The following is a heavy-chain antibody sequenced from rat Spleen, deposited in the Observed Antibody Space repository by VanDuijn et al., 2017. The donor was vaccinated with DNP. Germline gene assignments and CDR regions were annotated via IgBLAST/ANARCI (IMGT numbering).Heavy chain of an antibody. J-gene: IGHJ3*01. D-gene: IGHD1-7*01. CDR2: ISYDGSSI. Sequence: EVQLVESGGSLVQPGRSMKLSCAASGFTFSDYNMAWVRQAPKKGLEWVATISYDGSSIDYRDSVKGRFTTSRDNAKNILYLQMDSLRSEDTATYYCARPDCWGQGTLVTVSS. CDR1: GFTFSDYN. CDR3: ARPDC. V-gene: IGHV5-7*01.